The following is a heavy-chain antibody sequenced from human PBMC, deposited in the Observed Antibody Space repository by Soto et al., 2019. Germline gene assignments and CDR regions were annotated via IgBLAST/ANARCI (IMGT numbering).Heavy chain of an antibody. V-gene: IGHV4-34*01. J-gene: IGHJ5*02. CDR1: GGSFSGYY. CDR2: INHSGST. Sequence: SETLSLTCAVYGGSFSGYYWSWIRQPPGKGLEWIGEINHSGSTNYNPSLKSRVTISVDTSKNQFSLKLSSVTAADTAVYYCARSYYDFWSGSWWFDPWGQGTLVTVSS. CDR3: ARSYYDFWSGSWWFDP. D-gene: IGHD3-3*01.